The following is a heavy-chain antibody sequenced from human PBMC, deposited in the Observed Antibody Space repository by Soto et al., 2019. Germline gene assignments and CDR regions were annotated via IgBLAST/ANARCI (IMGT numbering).Heavy chain of an antibody. CDR2: ISYDGSSK. CDR3: ARDAVAMDY. Sequence: GGSLRLSCAASEFTISSYAIHWVRQAPGKGLEWVAVISYDGSSKYNSDSVKGPFTISRDKSKNTVYLQMRSLTVEDTAVYYCARDAVAMDYWGRGTLVTVSS. J-gene: IGHJ4*02. D-gene: IGHD6-19*01. CDR1: EFTISSYA. V-gene: IGHV3-30-3*01.